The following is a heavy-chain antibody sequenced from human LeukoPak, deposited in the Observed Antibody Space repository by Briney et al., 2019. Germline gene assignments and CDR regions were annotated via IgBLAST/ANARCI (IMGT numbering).Heavy chain of an antibody. V-gene: IGHV4-39*01. CDR3: ARTKRDGYNRIDY. Sequence: PSETLSLTCTVSGGSITSTGYYWGWIRQSPGKGLEWMGSISYSGTTYYIPSLKSRLTVSADTSKNQFSLKLTSVTAADTAVYYCARTKRDGYNRIDYWGQGTLVTVSS. D-gene: IGHD5-24*01. CDR2: ISYSGTT. CDR1: GGSITSTGYY. J-gene: IGHJ4*02.